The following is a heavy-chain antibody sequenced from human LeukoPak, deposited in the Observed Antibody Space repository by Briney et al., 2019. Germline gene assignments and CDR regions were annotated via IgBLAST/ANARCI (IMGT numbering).Heavy chain of an antibody. V-gene: IGHV1-2*06. D-gene: IGHD3-22*01. Sequence: ASVRVSCKASGYTFTGYYMHWVRQAPGQGLEWMGRINPNSGGTNYAQKFQGRVTTTRDTSISTAYMELSRLRSDDTAVYYCARDLPGPFTVWYYYDSSGYPDYWGQGTLVTVSS. CDR3: ARDLPGPFTVWYYYDSSGYPDY. J-gene: IGHJ4*02. CDR2: INPNSGGT. CDR1: GYTFTGYY.